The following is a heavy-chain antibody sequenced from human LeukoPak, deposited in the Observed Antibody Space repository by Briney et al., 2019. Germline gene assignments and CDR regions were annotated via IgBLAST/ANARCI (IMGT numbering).Heavy chain of an antibody. D-gene: IGHD3-10*01. J-gene: IGHJ4*02. CDR3: AKGGGYGSGTYSED. CDR2: ISGSGLNT. V-gene: IGHV3-23*01. CDR1: GFIFSTYG. Sequence: GGSLRLSCAASGFIFSTYGMTWFRQAPGRGLEWVSGISGSGLNTYYADSVKGRFTSSRDNSKNMQYLQMNSLRAEGPAVYYCAKGGGYGSGTYSEDWGQGILVTVSS.